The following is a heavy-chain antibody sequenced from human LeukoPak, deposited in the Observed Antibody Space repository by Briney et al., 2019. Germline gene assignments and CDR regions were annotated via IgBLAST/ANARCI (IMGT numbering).Heavy chain of an antibody. J-gene: IGHJ4*02. V-gene: IGHV4-59*08. CDR2: IHYSGST. CDR1: GGSISSYY. Sequence: SGTLSLTCTVSGGSISSYYWSWIRQPPGKGLEWIGYIHYSGSTNYNPSLKSRVTISVDTSKNQFSLKLSSVTAADTAVYYCARRRAAAAALDYWGQGTLVTVSS. D-gene: IGHD6-13*01. CDR3: ARRRAAAAALDY.